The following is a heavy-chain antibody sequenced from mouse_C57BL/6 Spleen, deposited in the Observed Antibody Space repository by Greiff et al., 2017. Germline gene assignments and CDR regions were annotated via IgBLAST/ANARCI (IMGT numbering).Heavy chain of an antibody. CDR2: IHPNSGST. Sequence: VQLQQPGAELVKPGASVTLSCKASGYTFTSYWMHWVKQRPGQGLEWIGMIHPNSGSTNYNEKFKSKATLTVDKSSSTAYMQLSSLTSEDSAVYYCARSGYYGNYSWFAYWGQGTLVTVSA. CDR3: ARSGYYGNYSWFAY. V-gene: IGHV1-64*01. D-gene: IGHD2-1*01. J-gene: IGHJ3*01. CDR1: GYTFTSYW.